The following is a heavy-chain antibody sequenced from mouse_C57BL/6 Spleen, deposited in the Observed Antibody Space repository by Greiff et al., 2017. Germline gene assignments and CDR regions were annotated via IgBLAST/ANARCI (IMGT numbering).Heavy chain of an antibody. D-gene: IGHD2-5*01. V-gene: IGHV14-2*01. CDR3: ARAAYYSIYGGAWFAY. CDR1: GFNIKDYY. CDR2: IDPEDGDT. J-gene: IGHJ3*01. Sequence: VQLKQSGAELVKPGASVKLSCTASGFNIKDYYMHWVKQRTEQGLEWIGRIDPEDGDTKYAPKFQGKATITADTSSNTAYLQLSSLTSEDTAVYYCARAAYYSIYGGAWFAYWGQGTLVTVSA.